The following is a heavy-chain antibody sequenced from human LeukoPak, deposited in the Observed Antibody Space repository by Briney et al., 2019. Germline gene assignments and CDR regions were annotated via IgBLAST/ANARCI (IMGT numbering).Heavy chain of an antibody. Sequence: PGGSLRLSCAASGFTFSDYYMSWIRQAPGKGLEWVSYMSTSDSPIYYTDSVKGRFTISRDNTKNSLYLQMNSLRASDTAVYYCARAYLTDYGDYVWVGYWGQGTLVTVSS. D-gene: IGHD4-17*01. V-gene: IGHV3-11*04. CDR1: GFTFSDYY. CDR2: MSTSDSPI. J-gene: IGHJ4*02. CDR3: ARAYLTDYGDYVWVGY.